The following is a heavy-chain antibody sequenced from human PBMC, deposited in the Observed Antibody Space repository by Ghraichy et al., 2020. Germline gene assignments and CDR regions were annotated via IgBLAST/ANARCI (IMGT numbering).Heavy chain of an antibody. V-gene: IGHV4-59*01. CDR2: VYDTGNT. CDR3: VRGSYAYGDTGEYFQH. CDR1: GGSITSYY. D-gene: IGHD4/OR15-4a*01. J-gene: IGHJ1*01. Sequence: SETLSLTCTVSGGSITSYYWSWIRQSPGNGLDWIGYVYDTGNTNYNPSLKSRVTISVDTSKNQFSLELSSVTAADTAIYYCVRGSYAYGDTGEYFQHWGPGSLVTVSS.